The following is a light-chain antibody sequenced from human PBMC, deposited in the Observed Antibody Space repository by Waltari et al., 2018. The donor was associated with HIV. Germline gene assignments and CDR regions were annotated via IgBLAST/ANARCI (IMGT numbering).Light chain of an antibody. J-gene: IGLJ3*02. CDR2: EVS. V-gene: IGLV2-14*01. Sequence: QSALTQPASVSGSPGQSITLYCTGTSSDVGGYNYVSWYQQHPGKAPKLMIYEVSNRPSGVSNRFSGSKSGNTASLTISGLQAEDEADYYCSSYTSSSTRVFGGGTNLTVL. CDR1: SSDVGGYNY. CDR3: SSYTSSSTRV.